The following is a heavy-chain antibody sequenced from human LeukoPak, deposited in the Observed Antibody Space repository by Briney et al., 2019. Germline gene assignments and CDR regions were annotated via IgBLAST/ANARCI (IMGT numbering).Heavy chain of an antibody. CDR2: ISSSGSTI. Sequence: HTGGSLRLSCAASGFTFSTYEMNWVRQAPGKGLEWVSYISSSGSTIYYADSVKGRFTISRDNAKNSLYLQMNSLRAEDTAVYYCARSVAGAYNWFDPWGQGTLVTVSS. CDR3: ARSVAGAYNWFDP. CDR1: GFTFSTYE. V-gene: IGHV3-48*03. D-gene: IGHD6-19*01. J-gene: IGHJ5*02.